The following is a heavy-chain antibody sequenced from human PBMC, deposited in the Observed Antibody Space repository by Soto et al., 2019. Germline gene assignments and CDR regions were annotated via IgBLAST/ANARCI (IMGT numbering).Heavy chain of an antibody. Sequence: ASVKVSCKASGYTFTSYGISWVRQAPGQGLEWMGWISAYNGNTNYAQKLQGRVTMTTDTSTSTAYMELRGLRSDDTAVYYCASGYYDSSGYYPEKNAFDIWGQGTMVTGSS. D-gene: IGHD3-22*01. CDR1: GYTFTSYG. J-gene: IGHJ3*02. V-gene: IGHV1-18*01. CDR2: ISAYNGNT. CDR3: ASGYYDSSGYYPEKNAFDI.